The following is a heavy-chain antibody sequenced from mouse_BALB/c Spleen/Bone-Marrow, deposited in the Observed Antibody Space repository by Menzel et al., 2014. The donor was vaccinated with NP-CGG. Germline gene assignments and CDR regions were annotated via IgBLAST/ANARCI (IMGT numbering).Heavy chain of an antibody. Sequence: VKLMESGPGLVQPSQSLSISCTVSGFSLTNYGVHWVRQSPGQCLEWLGVIWSGERTDYNAAFISRLSISKDNSKSQVFFKMNSLQPNDTAIYYCARMREDYDGFAYWGQGTLVTVSA. CDR2: IWSGERT. J-gene: IGHJ3*01. D-gene: IGHD2-4*01. V-gene: IGHV2-2*02. CDR3: ARMREDYDGFAY. CDR1: GFSLTNYG.